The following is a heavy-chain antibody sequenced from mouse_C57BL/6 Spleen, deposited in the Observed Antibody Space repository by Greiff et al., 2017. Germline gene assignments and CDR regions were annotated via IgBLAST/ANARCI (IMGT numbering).Heavy chain of an antibody. Sequence: VKLQQPGAELVRPGSSVKLSCKASGYTFTSYWMHWVKQRPIQGLEWIGNIDPSDSETHYNQKFKDKATLTVDKSSSTAYMQLSSLTSEDSAVYYCARFPEGSHWYFDVWGTGTTVTVSS. CDR3: ARFPEGSHWYFDV. J-gene: IGHJ1*03. V-gene: IGHV1-52*01. CDR2: IDPSDSET. D-gene: IGHD1-1*02. CDR1: GYTFTSYW.